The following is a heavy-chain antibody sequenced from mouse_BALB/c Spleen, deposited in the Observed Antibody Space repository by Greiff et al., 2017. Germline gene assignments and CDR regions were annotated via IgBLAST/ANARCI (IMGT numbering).Heavy chain of an antibody. CDR2: ISSGGSYT. CDR1: GFTFSSYA. Sequence: EVKLVESGGGLVKPGGSLKLSCAASGFTFSSYAMSWVRQSPEKRLEWVAEISSGGSYTYYPDTVTGRFTISRDNAKNTLYLEMSSLRSEDTAMYYCARSGGTTATMDYWGQGTSVTVSS. V-gene: IGHV5-9-4*01. J-gene: IGHJ4*01. CDR3: ARSGGTTATMDY. D-gene: IGHD1-2*01.